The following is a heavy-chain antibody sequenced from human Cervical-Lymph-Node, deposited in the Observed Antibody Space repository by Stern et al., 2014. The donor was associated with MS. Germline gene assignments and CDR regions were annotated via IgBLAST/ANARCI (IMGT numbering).Heavy chain of an antibody. CDR3: VTGRGYMSGQPDFDY. D-gene: IGHD5-18*01. J-gene: IGHJ4*02. V-gene: IGHV3-30*03. CDR2: ISYDGNNT. CDR1: GFRFSSYG. Sequence: VQLVESGGGVVQPGGSLRLSCEASGFRFSSYGIHWVRPAPGKGLEWVAVISYDGNNTHYGVSVKGRFTISRDNSKNMLFLHMNSLSAEDTAVYYCVTGRGYMSGQPDFDYWGQGALVTVTS.